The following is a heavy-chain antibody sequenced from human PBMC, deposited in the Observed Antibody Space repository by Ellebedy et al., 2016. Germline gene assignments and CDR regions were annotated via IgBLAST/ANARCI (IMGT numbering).Heavy chain of an antibody. CDR2: IFYDGSQI. D-gene: IGHD3-22*01. J-gene: IGHJ4*02. V-gene: IGHV3-33*03. CDR1: GFTFSDFG. Sequence: GESLKISXAASGFTFSDFGMHWVRQAPGKGLEWVAVIFYDGSQIHYADSVKSRFTISRDNSKNTLSLQLNSLRVEDTAVYYCTKAFRHYYDSSGWQHWGQGTLVTVSS. CDR3: TKAFRHYYDSSGWQH.